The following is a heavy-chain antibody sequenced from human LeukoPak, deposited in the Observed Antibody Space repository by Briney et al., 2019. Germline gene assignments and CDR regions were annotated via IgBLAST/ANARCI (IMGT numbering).Heavy chain of an antibody. CDR3: ARDYYGSGSYYNPSGSYYYYMDV. V-gene: IGHV3-11*01. CDR2: ISSSGSTI. D-gene: IGHD3-10*01. Sequence: GGSLRLSCAASGFTFSDYYMSWIRQAPGKGLEWVSYISSSGSTIYYADSVKGRFTISRDNAKNSLYLQMNSLRAEDTAMYYCARDYYGSGSYYNPSGSYYYYMDVWGKGTTVTVSS. CDR1: GFTFSDYY. J-gene: IGHJ6*03.